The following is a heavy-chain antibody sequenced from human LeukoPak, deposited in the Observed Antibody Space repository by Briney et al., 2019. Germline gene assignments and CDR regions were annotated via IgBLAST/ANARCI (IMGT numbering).Heavy chain of an antibody. CDR2: ISSSSSYI. CDR1: GFTFSSYA. V-gene: IGHV3-21*01. CDR3: ARVSSSWHFVDY. J-gene: IGHJ4*02. Sequence: GGSLRLSCAASGFTFSSYAMNWVRQSPRKGLEWVSFISSSSSYIYYADSVKGRFTISRDNAKNSLYLQVNSLRAEDTAVYYCARVSSSWHFVDYWGQGTLVTVSS. D-gene: IGHD6-13*01.